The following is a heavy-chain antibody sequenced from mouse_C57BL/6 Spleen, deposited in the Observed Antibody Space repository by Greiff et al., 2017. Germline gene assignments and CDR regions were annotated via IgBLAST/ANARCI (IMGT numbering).Heavy chain of an antibody. CDR1: GFTFSSYA. D-gene: IGHD1-1*01. J-gene: IGHJ3*01. CDR3: TRDRPLYYPVAY. Sequence: DVMLVESGEGLVKPGGSLKLSCAASGFTFSSYAMSWVRQTPEKRLEWVAYISSGGDYIYYADTVKGRFTISRDNARNTLYLQMSSLKSEDTAMYYCTRDRPLYYPVAYWGQGTLVTVSA. CDR2: ISSGGDYI. V-gene: IGHV5-9-1*02.